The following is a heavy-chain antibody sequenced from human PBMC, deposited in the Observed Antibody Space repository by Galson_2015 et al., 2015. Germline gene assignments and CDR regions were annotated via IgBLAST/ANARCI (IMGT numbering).Heavy chain of an antibody. V-gene: IGHV3-33*01. CDR1: GFTFSNYG. CDR3: ASSTHNWNYDY. J-gene: IGHJ4*02. Sequence: SLRLSCAASGFTFSNYGLHWVRQTPGKGLEWVAVIWDDGSTRYYADSAKGRFTISRDNSKNTLYLQMNSLRAEDTAVYYCASSTHNWNYDYWGQGTLVTVSS. D-gene: IGHD1-7*01. CDR2: IWDDGSTR.